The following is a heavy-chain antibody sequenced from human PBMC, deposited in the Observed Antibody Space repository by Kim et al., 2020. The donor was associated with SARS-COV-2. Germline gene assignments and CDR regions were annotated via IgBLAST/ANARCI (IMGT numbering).Heavy chain of an antibody. CDR2: ISLGAGRT. Sequence: GGSLRLSCVASGLNFMDYVIGWVSQAPGKGLEWVSSISLGAGRTFYADPVEGRFTISRDVSTRTVTLQMTSLRAEDMAMYYCAAYVAGDYKPPYDFWGQGTLVTVSS. V-gene: IGHV3-23*01. CDR3: AAYVAGDYKPPYDF. D-gene: IGHD3-9*01. J-gene: IGHJ4*02. CDR1: GLNFMDYV.